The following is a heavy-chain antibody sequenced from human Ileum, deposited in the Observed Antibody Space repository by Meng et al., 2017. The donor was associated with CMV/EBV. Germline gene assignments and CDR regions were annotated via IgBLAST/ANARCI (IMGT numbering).Heavy chain of an antibody. Sequence: GGSLRLSCVASGFTFSTNAMGWVRQAPGKGLEWVSTLNTGGGAYYADSVKGRFTISRDNAKNSLYLQMNSLRAEDTALYHCARERTVLTGFLEWLLFNYWGQGTLVTVSS. CDR1: GFTFSTNA. V-gene: IGHV3-23*01. J-gene: IGHJ4*02. CDR3: ARERTVLTGFLEWLLFNY. D-gene: IGHD3-3*01. CDR2: LNTGGGA.